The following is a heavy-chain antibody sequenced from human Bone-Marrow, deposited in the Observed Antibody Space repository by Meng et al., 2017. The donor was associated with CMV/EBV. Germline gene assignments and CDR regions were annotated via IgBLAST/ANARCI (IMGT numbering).Heavy chain of an antibody. D-gene: IGHD7-27*01. CDR2: IRYDGSNK. Sequence: GGSLRLSCAASGFTFSSYGMHWVRQAPGKGLEWVAFIRYDGSNKYYADSVKGRFTISRDNSKNTLYLQMNSLRAEDTAVYYCARDLGYWGQGTLVTVSS. V-gene: IGHV3-30*02. CDR3: ARDLGY. J-gene: IGHJ4*02. CDR1: GFTFSSYG.